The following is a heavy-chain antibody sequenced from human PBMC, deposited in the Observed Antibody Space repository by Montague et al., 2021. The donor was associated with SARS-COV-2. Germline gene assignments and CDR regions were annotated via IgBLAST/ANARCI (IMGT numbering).Heavy chain of an antibody. D-gene: IGHD3-22*01. V-gene: IGHV4-39*01. CDR1: GGSISSSNYY. Sequence: LSLTCTVSGGSISSSNYYWGWLRQPPGKGLEWIGSIYYSGSTYYNPSLKSRVTIFVDTSKNQFSLKLSSVTAADTAVYYCASPTYYYDSSGSDAFDIWGQGTMVTVSS. J-gene: IGHJ3*02. CDR3: ASPTYYYDSSGSDAFDI. CDR2: IYYSGST.